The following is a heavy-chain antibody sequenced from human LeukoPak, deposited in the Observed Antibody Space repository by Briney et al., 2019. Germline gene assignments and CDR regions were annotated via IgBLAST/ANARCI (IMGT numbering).Heavy chain of an antibody. CDR3: VRGSSGTVVRGIAWAWFDP. J-gene: IGHJ5*02. CDR1: GFTFSSYG. Sequence: GGSLRLSCAASGFTFSSYGMNWVRQAPGKGLEWVANIKQDGSEKYFVDSVRGRFTISRDDARDSLYLQMNSLRAEDTAVYYCVRGSSGTVVRGIAWAWFDPWGQGTLVTVSS. V-gene: IGHV3-7*05. CDR2: IKQDGSEK. D-gene: IGHD3-10*01.